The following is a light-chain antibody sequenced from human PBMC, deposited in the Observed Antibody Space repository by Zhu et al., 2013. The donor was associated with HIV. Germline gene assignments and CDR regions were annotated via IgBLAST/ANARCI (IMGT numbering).Light chain of an antibody. CDR1: KLGHKF. V-gene: IGLV3-1*01. CDR2: QDN. CDR3: QAWDSSFVA. J-gene: IGLJ2*01. Sequence: SYELTQPPSVSVSPGQTASITCSGDKLGHKFACWYQQKPGQSPVLVIYQDNKRPSGIPERFSGSNSGNTATLTISGTQAMDEADYYCQAWDSSFVAFGGGTKLTVL.